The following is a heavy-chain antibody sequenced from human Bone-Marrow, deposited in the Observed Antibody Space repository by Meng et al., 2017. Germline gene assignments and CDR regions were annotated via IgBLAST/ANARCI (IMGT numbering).Heavy chain of an antibody. J-gene: IGHJ3*02. CDR3: ARDPVTMIVALPNDAFDI. D-gene: IGHD3-22*01. CDR2: ISSSSSYI. V-gene: IGHV3-21*01. CDR1: GFTFSSYS. Sequence: GESLKISCAASGFTFSSYSMNWVRQAPGKGLEWVSSISSSSSYIYYADSVKGRFTISRDNAKNTLYLQMNSLRAEDTAVYYCARDPVTMIVALPNDAFDIWGQGTMVTVSS.